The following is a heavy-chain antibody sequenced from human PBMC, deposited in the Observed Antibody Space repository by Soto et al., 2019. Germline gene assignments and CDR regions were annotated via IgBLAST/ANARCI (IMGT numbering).Heavy chain of an antibody. CDR2: VSVPSGDT. V-gene: IGHV1-18*01. CDR1: GYSFSSFG. J-gene: IGHJ4*02. Sequence: QVQLVQSGAEVKEAGASVKVSCKASGYSFSSFGISWVRQAPGQGLEWVGWVSVPSGDTSSAQNFQGRVTVTTDTSTSTAYLEVGSLRSDDTAVYYCARTCRSGGSCYLEYWGEGTLVTVSS. D-gene: IGHD2-15*01. CDR3: ARTCRSGGSCYLEY.